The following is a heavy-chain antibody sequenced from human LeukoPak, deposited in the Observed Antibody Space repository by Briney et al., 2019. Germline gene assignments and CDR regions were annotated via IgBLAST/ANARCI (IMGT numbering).Heavy chain of an antibody. CDR2: IYSGGST. D-gene: IGHD1-26*01. CDR3: ARGGSYLSAFDI. V-gene: IGHV3-53*01. Sequence: GALRLSCAASGFTVSSNYMSWVRQAPGKGLEWVSIIYSGGSTFYADSVKGRFTISRDNSKNTLYLQMNSLRAEDTAVYYCARGGSYLSAFDIWGQGTMVTVSS. J-gene: IGHJ3*02. CDR1: GFTVSSNY.